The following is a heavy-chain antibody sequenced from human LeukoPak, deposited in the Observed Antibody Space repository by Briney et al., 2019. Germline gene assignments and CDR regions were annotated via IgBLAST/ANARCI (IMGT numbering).Heavy chain of an antibody. Sequence: GGSLRLSCATFGFTFSNAWMNWVRQAPGKGLEWVGRIRSNSDGGTIDYAAPVKGRFTLSRDDSKTTLYLQMNSLRAEDTAVYYCARGYSSGLHFDYWGQGTLVTVSS. D-gene: IGHD6-19*01. J-gene: IGHJ4*02. CDR2: IRSNSDGGTI. CDR1: GFTFSNAW. V-gene: IGHV3-15*07. CDR3: ARGYSSGLHFDY.